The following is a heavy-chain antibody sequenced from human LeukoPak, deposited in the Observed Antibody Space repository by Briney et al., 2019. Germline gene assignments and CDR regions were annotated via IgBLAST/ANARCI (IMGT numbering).Heavy chain of an antibody. V-gene: IGHV4-30-2*01. CDR1: GGSISSGGYS. Sequence: SQTLSLTCAVSGGSISSGGYSWRWIRQPPGKGLEWIGYIYHSGSTYYNPSLKSRVTISVDRSKNQFSLKLSSVTAADTAVYYCARAFAYYYGSGSYYFDYWGQGTLVTVSS. CDR2: IYHSGST. D-gene: IGHD3-10*01. J-gene: IGHJ4*02. CDR3: ARAFAYYYGSGSYYFDY.